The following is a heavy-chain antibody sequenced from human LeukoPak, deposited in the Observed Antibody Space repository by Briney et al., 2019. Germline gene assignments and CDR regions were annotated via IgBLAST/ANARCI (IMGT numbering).Heavy chain of an antibody. D-gene: IGHD1-26*01. V-gene: IGHV3-7*01. CDR1: GFTFSSYW. Sequence: GGSLRLSCAASGFTFSSYWMTWVRQAPGKGLEWVANIKQDGSEKYNVDSVKGRFTISRDNAKNLLYLQVNSLRAEDTAVYYCARWEYEAAFHYYYYYYMDVWGKGTTVTVSS. CDR2: IKQDGSEK. J-gene: IGHJ6*03. CDR3: ARWEYEAAFHYYYYYYMDV.